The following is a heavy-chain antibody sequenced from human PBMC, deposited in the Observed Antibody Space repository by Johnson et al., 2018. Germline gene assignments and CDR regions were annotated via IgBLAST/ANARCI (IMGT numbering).Heavy chain of an antibody. J-gene: IGHJ5*02. CDR1: GFGFSNYY. V-gene: IGHV3-21*01. CDR2: FSSTGSKL. CDR3: AKDVMTGTVTPRFDR. D-gene: IGHD4-17*01. Sequence: VQLVQSGGGLVKPGGSRSLSCVASGFGFSNYYMNWVGQAPGKGLEWVSSFSSTGSKLSYEDSVKGRFTISRDNAKNSLFLQMNSLSAEDTAVYYCAKDVMTGTVTPRFDRWGQGTLVTVSS.